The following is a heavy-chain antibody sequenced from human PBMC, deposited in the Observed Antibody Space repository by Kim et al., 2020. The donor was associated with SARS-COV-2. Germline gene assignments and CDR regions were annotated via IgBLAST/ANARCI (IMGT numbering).Heavy chain of an antibody. J-gene: IGHJ4*02. CDR2: INPHTGAA. V-gene: IGHV1-2*02. D-gene: IGHD3-22*01. CDR1: EYTFIDYY. Sequence: ASVKVSCTASEYTFIDYYLHWVRQAPGQGPEWMGYINPHTGAADSPRRFRGRVTMTRDTSINTAYMELSRLRSDDTAVYFCSRSSDSGPYYPFDYWGQGTLVTVSS. CDR3: SRSSDSGPYYPFDY.